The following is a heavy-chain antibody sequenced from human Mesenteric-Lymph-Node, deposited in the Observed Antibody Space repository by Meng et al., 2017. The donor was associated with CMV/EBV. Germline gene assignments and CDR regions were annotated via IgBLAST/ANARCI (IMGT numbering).Heavy chain of an antibody. D-gene: IGHD3-9*01. J-gene: IGHJ4*02. Sequence: QGNFHQWGAGLLKPSETLSVTCAVYGGSFSGYYWNWIRQSPEKGLEWIGEINHSGSTTYNPSFTSRIIISVDTSTNQISLNMSSVTAADTAVYYCARGSSYDISTGYFDYWGQGALVTVSS. V-gene: IGHV4-34*01. CDR2: INHSGST. CDR1: GGSFSGYY. CDR3: ARGSSYDISTGYFDY.